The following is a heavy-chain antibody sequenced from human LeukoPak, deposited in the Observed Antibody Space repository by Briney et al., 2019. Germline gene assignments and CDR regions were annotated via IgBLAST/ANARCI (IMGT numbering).Heavy chain of an antibody. V-gene: IGHV3-30-3*01. J-gene: IGHJ6*02. CDR3: ARDYCSRTSCLGMDV. CDR2: ISYDETNK. Sequence: GGSLRLSCAASGFTFSSYAMHWARQAPGKGLEWVAAISYDETNKFYADSVKGRFTISRDNSKNTLFLQMDSLRAEDTAVYYCARDYCSRTSCLGMDVWGQGTTVTVSS. D-gene: IGHD2-2*01. CDR1: GFTFSSYA.